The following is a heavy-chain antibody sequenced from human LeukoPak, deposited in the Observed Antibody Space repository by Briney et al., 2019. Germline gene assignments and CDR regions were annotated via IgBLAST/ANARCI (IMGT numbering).Heavy chain of an antibody. CDR1: GYTFTGYY. Sequence: ASVTVSCKASGYTFTGYYMHWVRQAPGQGLEWMGWINPNSGGTNYAQKFQGRVTMTRDTSISTAYMELSRLRSDDTAVYYCARVLSIAARPPGYWGQGTLVTVSS. V-gene: IGHV1-2*02. CDR3: ARVLSIAARPPGY. CDR2: INPNSGGT. J-gene: IGHJ4*02. D-gene: IGHD6-6*01.